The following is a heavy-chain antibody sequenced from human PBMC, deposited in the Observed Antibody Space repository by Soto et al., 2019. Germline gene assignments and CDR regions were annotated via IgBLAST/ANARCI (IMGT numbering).Heavy chain of an antibody. CDR2: IYHSGST. CDR3: ARVPDY. Sequence: QLQLQESGSGLVKPSQNLSLTCAASGGSLSSGCHSWSFIRQPPGKGLEWIGYIYHSGSTYYNPSLKSRVTISVYRSKNPFSLKLSSVTAADTATYYCARVPDYWGQGTLVTVSS. CDR1: GGSLSSGCHS. V-gene: IGHV4-30-2*01. J-gene: IGHJ4*02.